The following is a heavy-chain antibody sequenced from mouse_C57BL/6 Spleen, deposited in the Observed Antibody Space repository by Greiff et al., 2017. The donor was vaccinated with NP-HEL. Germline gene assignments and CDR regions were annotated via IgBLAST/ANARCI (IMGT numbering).Heavy chain of an antibody. CDR1: GYTFTSYW. J-gene: IGHJ1*03. D-gene: IGHD1-1*01. CDR2: IHPSDSDT. Sequence: QVQLQPPGAELVKPGASVKVSCKASGYTFTSYWMHWVKQRPGQGLEWIGRIHPSDSDTNYNQKFKGKATLTVDKSSSTAYMQLSSLTSEDSAVYYCAIESTYYYGSSWYFDVWGTGTTVTVSS. CDR3: AIESTYYYGSSWYFDV. V-gene: IGHV1-74*01.